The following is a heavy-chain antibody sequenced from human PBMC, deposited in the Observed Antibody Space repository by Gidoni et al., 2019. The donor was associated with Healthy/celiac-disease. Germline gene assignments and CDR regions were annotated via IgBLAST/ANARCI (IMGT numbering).Heavy chain of an antibody. V-gene: IGHV3-49*04. CDR2: IRSKAYGGTT. CDR3: TRALQITYYYDSSGYYQYYFDY. J-gene: IGHJ4*02. CDR1: GFTFGDYA. Sequence: TASGFTFGDYAMRWVRPAPGKGLGWVGFIRSKAYGGTTEYAASVKGRFTISRDDSKSSAYLQMNSLKTEDTAVYYCTRALQITYYYDSSGYYQYYFDYWGQGTLVTVSS. D-gene: IGHD3-22*01.